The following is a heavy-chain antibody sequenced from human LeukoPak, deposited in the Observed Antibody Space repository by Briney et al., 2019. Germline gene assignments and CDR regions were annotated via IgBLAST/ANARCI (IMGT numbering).Heavy chain of an antibody. V-gene: IGHV3-21*01. J-gene: IGHJ3*02. D-gene: IGHD1-26*01. CDR1: GFTFSSYS. CDR2: ISSSSSYI. Sequence: PGGSLRLSCAASGFTFSSYSMNWVRQAPGKGLEWVSSISSSSSYIYYADSVKGRFTISRDNAKNSLYLQMNSLRAKDTAVYYCATALGATNAFDIWGQGTMVTVSS. CDR3: ATALGATNAFDI.